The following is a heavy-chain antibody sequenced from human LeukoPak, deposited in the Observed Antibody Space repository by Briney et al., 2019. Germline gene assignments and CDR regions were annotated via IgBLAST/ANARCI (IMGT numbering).Heavy chain of an antibody. V-gene: IGHV4-59*11. Sequence: SETLSLTCTVSGGSISSHYWSWIRQPPGKGLEWIGYIYYSGSTNYNPSLKSRVTISVDTSKNQFSLKLSSVTAADTAVYYCARVVDTAMVLFDYWGQGTLVTVSS. D-gene: IGHD5-18*01. J-gene: IGHJ4*02. CDR3: ARVVDTAMVLFDY. CDR1: GGSISSHY. CDR2: IYYSGST.